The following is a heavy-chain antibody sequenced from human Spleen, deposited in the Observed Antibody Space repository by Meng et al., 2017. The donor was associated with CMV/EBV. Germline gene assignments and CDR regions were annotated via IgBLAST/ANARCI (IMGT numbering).Heavy chain of an antibody. CDR3: ARDRSSGWNAFDY. CDR1: GYTFTGYF. D-gene: IGHD6-19*01. V-gene: IGHV1-2*02. Sequence: ASVKVSCKASGYTFTGYFMHWVRQAPGQGLEWMGWINPNSGGTNYAQKFQARVTLTRDTSISTAFMELSSLRSDDTAVYYCARDRSSGWNAFDYWGQGTLVTSPQ. CDR2: INPNSGGT. J-gene: IGHJ4*02.